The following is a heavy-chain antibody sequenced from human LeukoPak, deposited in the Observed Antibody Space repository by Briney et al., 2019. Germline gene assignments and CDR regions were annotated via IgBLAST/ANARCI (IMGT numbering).Heavy chain of an antibody. CDR1: GGSISSSSYY. CDR3: ARGGRWHDY. V-gene: IGHV4-61*01. CDR2: IYYSGST. Sequence: SETLSLTCTVSGGSISSSSYYWSWIRQPPGKGLEWIGYIYYSGSTNYNPSLKSRITISVDTSKNQFSLKLNSVTAADTAVYYCARGGRWHDYWGQGTLVTVSS. D-gene: IGHD5-24*01. J-gene: IGHJ4*02.